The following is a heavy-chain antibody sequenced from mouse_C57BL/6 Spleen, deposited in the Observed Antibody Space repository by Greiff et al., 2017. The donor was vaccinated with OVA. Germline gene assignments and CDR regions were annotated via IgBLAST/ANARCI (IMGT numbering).Heavy chain of an antibody. CDR1: GFTFSDYY. J-gene: IGHJ2*01. D-gene: IGHD1-1*02. CDR3: ARHYGDY. Sequence: EVKLMESGGGLVQPGGSLKLSCAASGFTFSDYYMYWVRQTPEKRLEWVAYISNGGGSTYYPDTVQGRFTISRDNAKNTLYLQMSRLKSEDTAMYYCARHYGDYWGQGTTRTVSS. CDR2: ISNGGGST. V-gene: IGHV5-12*01.